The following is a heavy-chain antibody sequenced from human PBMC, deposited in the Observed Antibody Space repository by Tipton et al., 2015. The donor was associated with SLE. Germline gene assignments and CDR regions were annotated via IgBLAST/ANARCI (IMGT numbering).Heavy chain of an antibody. CDR3: ARDFQTIFGVVIIRYFDY. V-gene: IGHV4-34*01. D-gene: IGHD3-3*01. Sequence: WSWIRQPPGKGLEWIGEINHSGSTNYNPSLKSRVTISVDTSKNQFSLKLSSVTAADTAVYYCARDFQTIFGVVIIRYFDYWGQGTLVTVSS. CDR2: INHSGST. J-gene: IGHJ4*02.